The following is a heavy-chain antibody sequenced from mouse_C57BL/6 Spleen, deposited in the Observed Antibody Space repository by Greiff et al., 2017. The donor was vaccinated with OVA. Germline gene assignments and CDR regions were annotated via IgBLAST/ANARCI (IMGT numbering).Heavy chain of an antibody. D-gene: IGHD2-4*01. CDR3: ARQRGYDYDGAYYFDY. CDR1: GFTFSDYY. J-gene: IGHJ2*01. Sequence: EVKLVESGGGLVQPGGSLKLSCAASGFTFSDYYMYWVRQTPEKRLEWVAYISNGGGSTYYPDTVKGRFTISRDNAKNTLYLQMSLLKSEDTAMYYCARQRGYDYDGAYYFDYWGQGTTLTVSS. V-gene: IGHV5-12*01. CDR2: ISNGGGST.